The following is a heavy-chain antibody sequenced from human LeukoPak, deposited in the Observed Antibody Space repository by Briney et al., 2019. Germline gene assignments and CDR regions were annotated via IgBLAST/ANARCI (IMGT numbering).Heavy chain of an antibody. CDR2: ISGSAAIT. CDR3: ASRSLDCSGFSCFSPDDTFDV. CDR1: GFSGFTFSHYG. V-gene: IGHV3-23*01. Sequence: PGGSLRLSCAASGFSGFTFSHYGMNWVRQAPGKGLEWVSGISGSAAITYYADSVKGRFTISRDNSKNTLYLQMNSLRAEDTAVYYCASRSLDCSGFSCFSPDDTFDVWGQGTKVTVSS. J-gene: IGHJ3*01. D-gene: IGHD2-15*01.